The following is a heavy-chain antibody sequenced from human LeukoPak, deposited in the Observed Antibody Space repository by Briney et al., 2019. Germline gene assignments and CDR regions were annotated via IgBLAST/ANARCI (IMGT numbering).Heavy chain of an antibody. D-gene: IGHD1-26*01. J-gene: IGHJ4*02. V-gene: IGHV3-23*01. Sequence: PGGSLRLSCAASGFTFSNYAMSWVRQAPGKGLEWVSAISGNGGTTYHADSVKGRFTISRDNSKNTLFLQMNSLRAEDTAVYYCAKVGGDYWGQGTLVTVSS. CDR2: ISGNGGTT. CDR1: GFTFSNYA. CDR3: AKVGGDY.